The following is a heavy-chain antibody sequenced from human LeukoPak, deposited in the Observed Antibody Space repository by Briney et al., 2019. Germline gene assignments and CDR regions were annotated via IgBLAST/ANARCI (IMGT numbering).Heavy chain of an antibody. Sequence: GGSLRLSCAGSGLTFSSYTMNWVRQAPGKGLEWVAVISYDGSNKYYADSVKGRFTISRDNSKNTLYLQMNSLRAEDTAVYYCARTSRALDSSGYHGDYFDYWGQGTLVTVSS. CDR1: GLTFSSYT. J-gene: IGHJ4*02. D-gene: IGHD3-22*01. CDR3: ARTSRALDSSGYHGDYFDY. V-gene: IGHV3-30-3*01. CDR2: ISYDGSNK.